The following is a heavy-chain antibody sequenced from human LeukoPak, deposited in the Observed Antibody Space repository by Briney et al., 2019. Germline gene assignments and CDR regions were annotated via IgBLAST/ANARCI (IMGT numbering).Heavy chain of an antibody. Sequence: SETLSLTCAVSGGSISSSNWWSWVRQPPGKGLEWIGGVYPSGNTNYNPSLKSRVTISIDTSKNQFSLELSSVTAADTAVYYCARDGYSGYGPNIYFDYWGQGTLVTVSS. CDR1: GGSISSSNW. J-gene: IGHJ4*02. CDR3: ARDGYSGYGPNIYFDY. V-gene: IGHV4-4*02. CDR2: VYPSGNT. D-gene: IGHD5-12*01.